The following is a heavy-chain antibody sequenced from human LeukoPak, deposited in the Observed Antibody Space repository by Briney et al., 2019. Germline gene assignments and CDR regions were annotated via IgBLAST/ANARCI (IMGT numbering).Heavy chain of an antibody. V-gene: IGHV4-59*01. CDR3: ARTTEGGYTYDYFYYYYMDV. Sequence: SETLSLTCTVSGGSISSYYWSWIRQPPGKGLEWIGYIYYSGSTNYNPSLKSRVTISVDTSKNQFSLKLSSVTAADTAVYFCARTTEGGYTYDYFYYYYMDVWGKGTTVTVSS. CDR2: IYYSGST. CDR1: GGSISSYY. D-gene: IGHD5-18*01. J-gene: IGHJ6*03.